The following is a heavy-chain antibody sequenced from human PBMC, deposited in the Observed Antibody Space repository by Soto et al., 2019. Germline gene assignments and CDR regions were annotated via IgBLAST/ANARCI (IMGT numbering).Heavy chain of an antibody. J-gene: IGHJ6*02. CDR2: VSSGGVIK. D-gene: IGHD4-17*01. Sequence: GGSLRLSCTAPGFTFSDYAMSWVRQAPGKGLEWVSGVSSGGVIKYNAESVKGRFTTSRDSSKNTLYLQMKSLRADDTAIYYCARSSRTVTTSYHCALDVWGQGTTVTVSS. CDR1: GFTFSDYA. CDR3: ARSSRTVTTSYHCALDV. V-gene: IGHV3-23*01.